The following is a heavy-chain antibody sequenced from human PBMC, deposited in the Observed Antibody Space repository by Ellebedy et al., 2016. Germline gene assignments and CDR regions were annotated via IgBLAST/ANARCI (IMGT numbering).Heavy chain of an antibody. J-gene: IGHJ4*02. CDR3: ANGYFGL. V-gene: IGHV3-30*18. Sequence: GGSLRLXXAASGFTFSRYGMHWVRQAPGKGLEWVAVISYDGSNKYYGDSVKGRFTISRDNSKNTVYLQMNSLRAEDTAVYYCANGYFGLWGQGTLVTVSS. CDR2: ISYDGSNK. D-gene: IGHD3-9*01. CDR1: GFTFSRYG.